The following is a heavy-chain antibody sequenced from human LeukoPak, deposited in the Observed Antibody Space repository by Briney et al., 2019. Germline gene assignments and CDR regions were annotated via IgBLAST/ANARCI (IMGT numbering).Heavy chain of an antibody. CDR2: IYSGGST. CDR1: GFTVSSNY. J-gene: IGHJ4*02. D-gene: IGHD4-17*01. V-gene: IGHV3-53*04. CDR3: ARGLGTTVTTWAH. Sequence: PGGSLRLSCAASGFTVSSNYMSWVRQAPGKGLEWVSVIYSGGSTYYADSVKGRFTISRHNSKNTLYLQMNSLRAEDTAVYYCARGLGTTVTTWAHWGQGTLVTVSS.